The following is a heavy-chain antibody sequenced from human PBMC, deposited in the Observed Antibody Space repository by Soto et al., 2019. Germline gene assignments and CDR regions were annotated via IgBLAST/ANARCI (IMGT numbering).Heavy chain of an antibody. CDR1: GGTFSSYA. J-gene: IGHJ6*02. D-gene: IGHD6-6*01. V-gene: IGHV1-69*06. Sequence: SVKVSCKASGGTFSSYAISWVRQAPGQGLEWMGGIIPIFGTANYAQKFQGRVMITADKSTSTAYMELSSLRSEDTAVYYCARGNIKRSIAANEEDYYGMDVWGQGTTVTVSS. CDR3: ARGNIKRSIAANEEDYYGMDV. CDR2: IIPIFGTA.